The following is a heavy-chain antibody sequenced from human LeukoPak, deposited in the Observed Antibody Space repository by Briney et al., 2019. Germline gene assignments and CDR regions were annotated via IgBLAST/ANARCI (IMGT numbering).Heavy chain of an antibody. CDR3: ARDGGYYYDSSGYYY. CDR1: GFTFSSYA. Sequence: GGSLRLSCAASGFTFSSYAMHWVRQAPGKGLEWVAVISYDGSNKYYADSVKGRFTISRDNSKNTLYLQMNSLRAEDTAVYYCARDGGYYYDSSGYYYWGQGTLVTVSS. CDR2: ISYDGSNK. V-gene: IGHV3-30-3*01. D-gene: IGHD3-22*01. J-gene: IGHJ4*02.